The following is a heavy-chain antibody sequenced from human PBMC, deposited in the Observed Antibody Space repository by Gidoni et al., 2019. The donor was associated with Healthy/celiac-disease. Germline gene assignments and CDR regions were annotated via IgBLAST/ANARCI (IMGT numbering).Heavy chain of an antibody. J-gene: IGHJ4*02. V-gene: IGHV5-10-1*03. CDR1: GYSFTSYW. D-gene: IGHD3-9*01. CDR2: IDPSESYT. CDR3: ARHGGPYYDILTGYFWHKDYFDY. Sequence: EVQLVQSGAEVKKPGESLRISCKGSGYSFTSYWISWVRQMPGKGLEWMGRIDPSESYTNYSPSFQGHVTISADKSISTAYLQWSSLKASDTAMYYCARHGGPYYDILTGYFWHKDYFDYWGQGTLVTVSS.